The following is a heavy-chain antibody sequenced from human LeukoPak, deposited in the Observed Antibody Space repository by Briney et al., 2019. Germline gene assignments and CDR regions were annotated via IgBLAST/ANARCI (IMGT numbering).Heavy chain of an antibody. CDR1: GFSVSGYW. J-gene: IGHJ4*02. Sequence: GGSLRLSCAVSGFSVSGYWMTWVRQAPGKGLECVANIKQDGSEKNYVDSVKGRFTISRDNAENSLFLQMNSLRVEDTAVYYCAREWQGGIAAAGTRIEGAYWGQGTLVAVSS. CDR3: AREWQGGIAAAGTRIEGAY. CDR2: IKQDGSEK. D-gene: IGHD6-13*01. V-gene: IGHV3-7*01.